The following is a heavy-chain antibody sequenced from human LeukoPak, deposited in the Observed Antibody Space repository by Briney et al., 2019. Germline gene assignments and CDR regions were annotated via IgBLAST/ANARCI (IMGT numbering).Heavy chain of an antibody. D-gene: IGHD6-19*01. Sequence: SETLSLTCTVSGGSITNNNYYWGWIRQPPGKGLEWIGSIYHSGSTYYNPSLKSRVTISVDTSKNQFSLKLSSVTAADTAVYYCARDPGYSSGWYTSVDYWGQGTLVTVSS. CDR1: GGSITNNNYY. CDR3: ARDPGYSSGWYTSVDY. CDR2: IYHSGST. J-gene: IGHJ4*02. V-gene: IGHV4-39*07.